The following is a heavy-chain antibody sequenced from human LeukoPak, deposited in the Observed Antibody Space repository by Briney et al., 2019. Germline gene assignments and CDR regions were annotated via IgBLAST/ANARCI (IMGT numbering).Heavy chain of an antibody. CDR3: ARHIDDYGDANFDS. J-gene: IGHJ4*02. V-gene: IGHV4-59*08. CDR1: GGSINRYY. D-gene: IGHD4-17*01. Sequence: SETLSLTCTVSGGSINRYYWSWIRQPPGKGLEWMGYVYYSGKTKYNPSLKSRVTISVDTSKNHISLRLKSVTAADTADYYCARHIDDYGDANFDSWGQGTLVTVSS. CDR2: VYYSGKT.